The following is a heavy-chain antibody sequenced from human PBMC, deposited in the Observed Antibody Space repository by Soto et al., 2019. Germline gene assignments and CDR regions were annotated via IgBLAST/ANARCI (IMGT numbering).Heavy chain of an antibody. J-gene: IGHJ6*02. CDR3: ARDLSIAVAGTSYGMDV. Sequence: GASLRLSCAASGFTFSDYYMSWIRQAPGKKLEWVSYISSSSSYTNYADSVKGRFTISRDNAKNSLYLQMNSLRAEDTAVYYCARDLSIAVAGTSYGMDVWGQGTTVTVSS. D-gene: IGHD6-19*01. V-gene: IGHV3-11*05. CDR1: GFTFSDYY. CDR2: ISSSSSYT.